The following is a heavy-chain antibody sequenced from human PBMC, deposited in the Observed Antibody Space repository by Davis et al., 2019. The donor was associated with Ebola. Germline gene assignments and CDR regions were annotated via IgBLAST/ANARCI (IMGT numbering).Heavy chain of an antibody. J-gene: IGHJ5*02. CDR3: ARLGELRFLEWPNWFDP. Sequence: SETLSLTCAVSGGSISSSNWWSWVRQPPGKGLEWIGSIYYSGSTYYNPSLKSRVTISVDTSKNQFSLKLSPVTAADTAVYYCARLGELRFLEWPNWFDPWGQGTLVTVSS. CDR2: IYYSGST. D-gene: IGHD3-3*01. CDR1: GGSISSSNW. V-gene: IGHV4-39*01.